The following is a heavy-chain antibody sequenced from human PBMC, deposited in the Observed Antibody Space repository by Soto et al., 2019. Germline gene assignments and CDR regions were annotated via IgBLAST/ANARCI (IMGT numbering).Heavy chain of an antibody. CDR2: IYYNGST. D-gene: IGHD5-18*01. CDR1: GGSISSYS. J-gene: IGHJ4*02. CDR3: ARAGDTAMEFDY. Sequence: PSATQPLTCAVSGGSISSYSLRWIRQPPGKGLEWIGYIYYNGSTNYIPSLKSRVTISVDTSKNQFSRNLSSVTAADTAVYYCARAGDTAMEFDYWGQGTLVTVSS. V-gene: IGHV4-59*01.